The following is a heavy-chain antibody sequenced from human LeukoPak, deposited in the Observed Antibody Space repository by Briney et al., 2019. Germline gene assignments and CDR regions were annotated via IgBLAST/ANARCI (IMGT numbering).Heavy chain of an antibody. CDR3: ARDRYCSSSSCYAGFDY. CDR1: GFTFSTYS. J-gene: IGHJ4*02. D-gene: IGHD2-2*01. Sequence: GGSLRLSCATSGFTFSTYSMNWVRQAPGKGLEWVSYISSSNSLYYADSVKGRFTISRDNAKNSLFLQMNSLRAEDTAVYYCARDRYCSSSSCYAGFDYWGQGTLLTVSS. V-gene: IGHV3-48*04. CDR2: ISSSNSL.